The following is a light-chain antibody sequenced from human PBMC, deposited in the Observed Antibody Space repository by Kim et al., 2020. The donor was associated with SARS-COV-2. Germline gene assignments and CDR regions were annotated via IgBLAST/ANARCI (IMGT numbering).Light chain of an antibody. Sequence: SPGERANRACSSTRRVSSNVAWYQENTGQAPRLLIYCASTRATGIPARCSGSGAGTELTMTISSMQSEDLAVYYCKQYDNWPPWTFGQGTRMDIK. CDR2: CAS. CDR3: KQYDNWPPWT. CDR1: RRVSSN. V-gene: IGKV3-15*01. J-gene: IGKJ1*01.